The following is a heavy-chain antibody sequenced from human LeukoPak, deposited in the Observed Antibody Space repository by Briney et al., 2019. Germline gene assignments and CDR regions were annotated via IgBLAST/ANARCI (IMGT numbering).Heavy chain of an antibody. CDR3: ARREDYHDSSGYFDY. J-gene: IGHJ4*02. V-gene: IGHV4-39*01. D-gene: IGHD3-22*01. CDR1: GGSISSSPYY. Sequence: SETLSLTCTVSGGSISSSPYYWGWIRQPPGKGLEWIGSMFYSGTTYTNPSLKSRVTISVDTSKNQFSLKLSSVTAADTAVYYCARREDYHDSSGYFDYWGQGTLVTVSS. CDR2: MFYSGTT.